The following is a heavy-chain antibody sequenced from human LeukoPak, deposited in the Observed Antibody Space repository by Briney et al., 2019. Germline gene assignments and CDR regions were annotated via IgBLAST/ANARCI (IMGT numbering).Heavy chain of an antibody. CDR3: AIPRRGSYGPFDY. Sequence: SVKVSCKASGGTFSSYAISWVRQAPGQGLEWMGRIIPIFGTANYAQKFQGRVTITSDESTSTAYMELSSLRSEDTAVYYCAIPRRGSYGPFDYWGQGTLVTVSS. CDR1: GGTFSSYA. V-gene: IGHV1-69*13. D-gene: IGHD3-16*01. J-gene: IGHJ4*02. CDR2: IIPIFGTA.